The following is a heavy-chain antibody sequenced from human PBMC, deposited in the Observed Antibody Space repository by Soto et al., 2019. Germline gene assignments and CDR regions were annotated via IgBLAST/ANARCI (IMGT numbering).Heavy chain of an antibody. CDR2: IIPILGTA. V-gene: IGHV1-69*06. J-gene: IGHJ6*02. CDR1: GGTFSSYA. CDR3: SRQEYCSSTSCYNSYYYYGMDV. Sequence: QVKLVKSGAEVKKPGSSVKVSCKASGGTFSSYAISWVRKAPGQGLEWMGGIIPILGTANDSQKFQGRVTVTADKAKSTAYMELSRLRSEDTDVYYCSRQEYCSSTSCYNSYYYYGMDVWGQWTTVTVSS. D-gene: IGHD2-2*02.